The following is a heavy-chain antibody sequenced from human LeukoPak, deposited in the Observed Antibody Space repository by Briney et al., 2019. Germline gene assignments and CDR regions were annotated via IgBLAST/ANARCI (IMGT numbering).Heavy chain of an antibody. CDR1: GGSFSSYY. Sequence: NTSETLSLTCAVYGGSFSSYYWSWIRQPPGKGLEWIGEINHSGSTNYNPSLKSRVTISVDTSKKQFSLKMSSVTAADTAVYYCARVAPPNPYWGQGTLVTVSS. CDR2: INHSGST. J-gene: IGHJ4*02. V-gene: IGHV4-34*01. CDR3: ARVAPPNPY.